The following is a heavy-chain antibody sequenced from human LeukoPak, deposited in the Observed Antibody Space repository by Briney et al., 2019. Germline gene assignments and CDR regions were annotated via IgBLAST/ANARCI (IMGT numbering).Heavy chain of an antibody. CDR1: GYTFNSFG. Sequence: GASVKVSCKGLGYTFNSFGVSWVRQAPGQGLEWMGWISDFNGNSNYAQKFQGRVTMTTDTTRSTAYMELRSLRSDDTAVYYCTRDLGDKPGSFFDYWGQGTMVTVSS. V-gene: IGHV1-18*01. J-gene: IGHJ4*02. CDR3: TRDLGDKPGSFFDY. D-gene: IGHD3-16*01. CDR2: ISDFNGNS.